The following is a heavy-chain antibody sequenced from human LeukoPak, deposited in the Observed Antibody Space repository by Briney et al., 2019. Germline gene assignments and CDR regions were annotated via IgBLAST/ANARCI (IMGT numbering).Heavy chain of an antibody. CDR2: ISSSSDT. V-gene: IGHV3-11*03. CDR1: GFTFSDYY. D-gene: IGHD4-23*01. CDR3: ATSYGGNSDRSPYGFDY. Sequence: GGSLRLSCAASGFTFSDYYMSWIRQAPGKGLEWVSYISSSSDTDYADSVKGRFTISRDNAKNSLYLQINSLRADDTAVYYCATSYGGNSDRSPYGFDYWGRGTLVTVSS. J-gene: IGHJ4*02.